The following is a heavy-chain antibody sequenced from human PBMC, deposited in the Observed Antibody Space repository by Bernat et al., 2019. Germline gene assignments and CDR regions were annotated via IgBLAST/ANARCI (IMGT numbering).Heavy chain of an antibody. J-gene: IGHJ4*02. CDR3: ARDDMTTVTKDY. CDR2: INHSGST. D-gene: IGHD4-17*01. V-gene: IGHV4-34*01. Sequence: QVQLQQWGAGLLKPSETLSLTCAVYGGSFSGYYWSWFRQPPGKGLEWIGEINHSGSTNYNPSLKSRVTISVDTSKNQFSLKLSSVTAADTAVYYCARDDMTTVTKDYWGQGTLVTVSS. CDR1: GGSFSGYY.